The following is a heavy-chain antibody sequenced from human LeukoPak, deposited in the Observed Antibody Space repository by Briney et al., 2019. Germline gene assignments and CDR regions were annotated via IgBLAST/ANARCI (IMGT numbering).Heavy chain of an antibody. CDR1: GYTFTSYG. CDR2: ISAYNGNT. V-gene: IGHV1-18*01. CDR3: ARDLMVAPAGTAFAS. D-gene: IGHD6-13*01. Sequence: ASVKVSCKASGYTFTSYGISWVRQAPGQGLEWMGWISAYNGNTNYAQKLQGRVTMTTDTSTSTAYMELRSLRSDDTAVYYCARDLMVAPAGTAFASWGPGPLVTVSS. J-gene: IGHJ4*02.